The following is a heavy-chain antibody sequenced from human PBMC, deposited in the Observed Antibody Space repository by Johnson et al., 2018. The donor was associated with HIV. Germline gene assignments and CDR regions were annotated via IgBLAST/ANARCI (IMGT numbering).Heavy chain of an antibody. CDR3: ERGDTAMGYDAFDI. Sequence: MLLVESGGGVLRPGGSLRLSCAASGFTFDSYGMNWVRQGPGKGLEWVSAISCSGGSTCYADSVKGRFTISRDNAKNSLYLQMNSLRAEDTAVYYCERGDTAMGYDAFDIWGQGTMVTVSS. V-gene: IGHV3-20*04. J-gene: IGHJ3*02. CDR2: ISCSGGST. CDR1: GFTFDSYG. D-gene: IGHD5-18*01.